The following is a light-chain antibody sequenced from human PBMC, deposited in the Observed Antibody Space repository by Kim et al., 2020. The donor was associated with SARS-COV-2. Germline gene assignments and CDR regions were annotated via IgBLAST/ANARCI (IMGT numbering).Light chain of an antibody. CDR1: SGHSSYA. CDR2: LNSDGSH. CDR3: QTWGTGIQL. Sequence: QPVLTQSPSASASLGASVKLTCTLSSGHSSYAIAWHQQQPEKGPRYLMKLNSDGSHSKGDGIPDRFSGSSAGAERYLTIYSLQSEDEADYYCQTWGTGIQLFGGGTQLTVL. V-gene: IGLV4-69*01. J-gene: IGLJ2*01.